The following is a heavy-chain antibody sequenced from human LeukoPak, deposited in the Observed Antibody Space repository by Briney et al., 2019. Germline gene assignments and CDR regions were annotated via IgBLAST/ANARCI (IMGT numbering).Heavy chain of an antibody. CDR3: ARGGTDYYYYYMDV. Sequence: GGSLRLSCAASGLTFSSYWMHWVRQAPGKGLVWVSRINTDGSSTSYADSVKGRFTISRDNAKNTLYLQMNSLRAEDTAVYYCARGGTDYYYYYMDVWGKGTTVTVSS. CDR1: GLTFSSYW. J-gene: IGHJ6*03. V-gene: IGHV3-74*01. CDR2: INTDGSST.